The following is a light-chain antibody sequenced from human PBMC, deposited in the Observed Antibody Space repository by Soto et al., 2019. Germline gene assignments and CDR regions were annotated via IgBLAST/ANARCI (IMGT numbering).Light chain of an antibody. CDR2: EVN. Sequence: QSVLTQPPSASGSPGQSVTISCTGTSSDVGSYNYVSWYQQHPGKAPKLMIYEVNKRPSGVPDRFSGSKSGNTASLTVSELQAEDEADYYCNSYAGSPYVFGTGTKLTVL. V-gene: IGLV2-8*01. CDR1: SSDVGSYNY. CDR3: NSYAGSPYV. J-gene: IGLJ1*01.